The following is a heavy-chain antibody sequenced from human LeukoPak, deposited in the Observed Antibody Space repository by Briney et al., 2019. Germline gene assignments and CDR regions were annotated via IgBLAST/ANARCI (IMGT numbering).Heavy chain of an antibody. V-gene: IGHV3-21*01. CDR1: GFTFSSYS. CDR2: ISSSSSYI. CDR3: ARGIAAAGTGTIFDY. J-gene: IGHJ4*02. D-gene: IGHD6-13*01. Sequence: PGGSLRLSCAASGFTFSSYSMTWVRQAPGKGLEWVSSISSSSSYIYYADSVKGRFTISRDNAKNSLYLQMNSLRAEDTAVYYCARGIAAAGTGTIFDYWGQGTLVTVSS.